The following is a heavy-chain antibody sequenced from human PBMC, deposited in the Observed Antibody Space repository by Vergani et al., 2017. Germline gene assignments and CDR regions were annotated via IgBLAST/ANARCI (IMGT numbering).Heavy chain of an antibody. Sequence: QVQLVQSGAEVKKPGSSVKVSCKASGGTFSSYAISWVRQAPGQGLEWMGGIIPIFGTANYAQKVQGRVTITADESTSTAYMELSSLRSEDTAVYYCARDGRDTAMVTSSAFDIWGQGTMVTVSS. CDR1: GGTFSSYA. V-gene: IGHV1-69*01. CDR2: IIPIFGTA. J-gene: IGHJ3*02. D-gene: IGHD5-18*01. CDR3: ARDGRDTAMVTSSAFDI.